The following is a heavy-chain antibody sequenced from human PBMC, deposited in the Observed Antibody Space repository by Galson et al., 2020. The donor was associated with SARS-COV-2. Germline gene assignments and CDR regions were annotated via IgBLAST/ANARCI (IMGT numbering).Heavy chain of an antibody. CDR2: IDSSGST. Sequence: ETLSLTCTVSGVSINGYFWTWLRQPPGEALEWIGYIDSSGSTNYNPSLKSRVTISVDTSKKQFSLKLNSVTAADTAVYYCARGRWELPFWGQGTLVTVSS. CDR3: ARGRWELPF. CDR1: GVSINGYF. V-gene: IGHV4-59*01. D-gene: IGHD1-26*01. J-gene: IGHJ4*02.